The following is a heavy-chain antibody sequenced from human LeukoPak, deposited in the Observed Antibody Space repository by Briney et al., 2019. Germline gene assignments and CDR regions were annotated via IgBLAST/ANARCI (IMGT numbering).Heavy chain of an antibody. CDR2: INSDGYST. V-gene: IGHV3-74*01. Sequence: GGSLRLSCAASGFTFSGYWMHWVRQAPGKGRVWVSRINSDGYSTAYADSVKGRFTISRDNAKNTLYLQMNSLRAEDTAVYYCVRLVALPDAYFDYWGQGTLVTVSS. J-gene: IGHJ4*02. CDR3: VRLVALPDAYFDY. CDR1: GFTFSGYW. D-gene: IGHD2-2*01.